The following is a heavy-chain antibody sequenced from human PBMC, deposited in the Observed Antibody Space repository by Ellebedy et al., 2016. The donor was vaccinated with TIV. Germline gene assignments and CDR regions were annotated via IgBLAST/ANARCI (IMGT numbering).Heavy chain of an antibody. Sequence: SETLSLXCTVSGGSVSSGSHYWTWIRQPPGKGLEWIGYIYDTGSTNYNSSLKSRVTISIDTSKNQFSLNLSSVTAADTALYYCARGAIVGDPYYFYYWGQGTLVTVSS. CDR3: ARGAIVGDPYYFYY. CDR2: IYDTGST. V-gene: IGHV4-61*01. CDR1: GGSVSSGSHY. J-gene: IGHJ4*02. D-gene: IGHD1-26*01.